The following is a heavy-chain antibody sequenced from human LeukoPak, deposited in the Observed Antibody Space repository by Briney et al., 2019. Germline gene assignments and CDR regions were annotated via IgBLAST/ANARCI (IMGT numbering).Heavy chain of an antibody. CDR2: ISGSGGST. CDR1: GFTFNSYA. V-gene: IGHV3-23*01. Sequence: LTGGSLRLSCAAPGFTFNSYAMSSVRQAAGKGLERVSGISGSGGSTYYADSVKGRFTISRDSSKNMLYLQMNTLRAEDTARYYCAKDGMDSGDPNGFDPWGQGTLVTVSS. CDR3: AKDGMDSGDPNGFDP. J-gene: IGHJ5*02. D-gene: IGHD3-10*01.